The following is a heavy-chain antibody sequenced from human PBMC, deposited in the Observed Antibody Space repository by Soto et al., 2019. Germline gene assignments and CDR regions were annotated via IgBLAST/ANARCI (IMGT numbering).Heavy chain of an antibody. V-gene: IGHV3-23*01. CDR3: AKGRGLAAHYYYYGMDV. CDR1: GFTFSSYA. J-gene: IGHJ6*02. D-gene: IGHD6-6*01. CDR2: ISGSGGST. Sequence: EVQLLESGGGLGQPGGSLRLSCAASGFTFSSYAMSWVRQAPGKGLEWVSAISGSGGSTYYADSVKGRFTISRDNSKNTLYLQMNSLRAEDTAVYYCAKGRGLAAHYYYYGMDVWGQGTTVTVSS.